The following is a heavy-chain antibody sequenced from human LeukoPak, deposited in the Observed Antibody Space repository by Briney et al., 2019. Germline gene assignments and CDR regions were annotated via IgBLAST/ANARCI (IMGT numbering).Heavy chain of an antibody. CDR2: IYTGGST. CDR3: ARAAPYANSPRCVDY. CDR1: GYSLSSDHY. Sequence: SETLSLTCGVSGYSLSSDHYWGWIRQAPGKGLEWIGNIYTGGSTHYNPSLKSRATIAVDTSKNQFSLKLRSVSAADTAVYYCARAAPYANSPRCVDYRGQGTLVTVSS. V-gene: IGHV4-38-2*01. J-gene: IGHJ4*02. D-gene: IGHD2-2*01.